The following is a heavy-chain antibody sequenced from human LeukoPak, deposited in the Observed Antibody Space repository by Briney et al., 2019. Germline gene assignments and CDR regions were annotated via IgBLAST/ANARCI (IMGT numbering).Heavy chain of an antibody. V-gene: IGHV3-53*01. CDR1: GFTVSSNY. J-gene: IGHJ6*02. Sequence: AGGSLRLSCAASGFTVSSNYMSWVRQAPEKGLEWVSVIYSGGSTYYADSVRGRFTIFRDNSKNTLYLQMNSLRAEDTAVYYCARIEGSYYHGMDVWGQGTTVTVSS. CDR3: ARIEGSYYHGMDV. CDR2: IYSGGST. D-gene: IGHD1-26*01.